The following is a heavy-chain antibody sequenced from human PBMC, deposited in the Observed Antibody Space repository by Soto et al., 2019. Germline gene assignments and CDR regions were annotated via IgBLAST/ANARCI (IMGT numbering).Heavy chain of an antibody. CDR1: GGSFSGYY. J-gene: IGHJ6*03. Sequence: SETLSLTCAVYGGSFSGYYWSWIRQPPGKGLEWIGEINHSGSTNYNPSLKSRVTISVDTSKNQFSLKLSSVTAADTAAYYCARKGGYDFWSGYYQDYYYYMDVWGKGTTVTVSS. CDR3: ARKGGYDFWSGYYQDYYYYMDV. CDR2: INHSGST. V-gene: IGHV4-34*01. D-gene: IGHD3-3*01.